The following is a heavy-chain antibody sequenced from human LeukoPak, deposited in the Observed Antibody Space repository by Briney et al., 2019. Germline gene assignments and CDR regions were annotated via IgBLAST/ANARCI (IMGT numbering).Heavy chain of an antibody. D-gene: IGHD3-10*01. Sequence: SETLSLTCTVSGGSSSSDYWNWIRQPAGKGLEWIGRIDINGNTNYSPSLNSRVTMSMDTSTNQFSLTLSSVTVSDSAVYYCASGPMTYYYGGATHRTHLNYYFASWGQGTLVTVSS. CDR3: ASGPMTYYYGGATHRTHLNYYFAS. CDR1: GGSSSSDY. J-gene: IGHJ4*02. CDR2: IDINGNT. V-gene: IGHV4-4*07.